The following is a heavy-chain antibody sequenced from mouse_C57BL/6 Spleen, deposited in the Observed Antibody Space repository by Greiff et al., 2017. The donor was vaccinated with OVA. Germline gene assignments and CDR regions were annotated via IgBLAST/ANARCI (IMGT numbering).Heavy chain of an antibody. V-gene: IGHV1-9*01. Sequence: VQLQQSGAELMKPGASVKLSCKATGYTFTGYWIEWVKQRPGHGLEWIGEILPGSGSTNYNEKFKGKATFTADTSSNTAYMQLSSLTTEDSAIYYCARGEVITTVVAPDYAMDYWGQGTSVTVSS. J-gene: IGHJ4*01. CDR2: ILPGSGST. CDR3: ARGEVITTVVAPDYAMDY. D-gene: IGHD1-1*01. CDR1: GYTFTGYW.